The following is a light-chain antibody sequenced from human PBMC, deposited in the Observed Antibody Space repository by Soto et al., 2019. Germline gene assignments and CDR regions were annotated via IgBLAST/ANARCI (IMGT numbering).Light chain of an antibody. J-gene: IGKJ3*01. V-gene: IGKV3-20*01. CDR2: GAS. Sequence: EMVLTQSPGTLSLSPGERATLSCRASQSINSRYLAWYQQKPGQAPRLLIYGASSRATGIPDRFSGSGSGTELTLTISRLEPEDFAVYYCQQFGSSPGFTFGPGTKVEIK. CDR3: QQFGSSPGFT. CDR1: QSINSRY.